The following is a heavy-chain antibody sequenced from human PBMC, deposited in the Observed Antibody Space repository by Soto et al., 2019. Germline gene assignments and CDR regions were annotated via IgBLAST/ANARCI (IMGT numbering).Heavy chain of an antibody. CDR1: GGSFSCYY. Sequence: SETLSLTCAVYGGSFSCYYWSWIRQPPGKGLEWIGEINHSGSTNYNPSLKSRVTISVDTSKNQFSLKLSSVTAADTAVYYCAGRITGTLYGMDVWGQGTTVTVSS. D-gene: IGHD1-20*01. J-gene: IGHJ6*02. V-gene: IGHV4-34*01. CDR2: INHSGST. CDR3: AGRITGTLYGMDV.